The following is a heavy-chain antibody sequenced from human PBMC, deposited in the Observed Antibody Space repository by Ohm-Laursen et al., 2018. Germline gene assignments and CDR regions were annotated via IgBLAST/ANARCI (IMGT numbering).Heavy chain of an antibody. D-gene: IGHD3-10*01. J-gene: IGHJ4*02. CDR1: GFTFNNYA. V-gene: IGHV3-23*01. CDR2: ISGSGGTT. CDR3: AKDPNPITMVRGVFDY. Sequence: SLRLSCAASGFTFNNYALSWVRQAPGKGLEWVSTISGSGGTTYYADSVRGRFTISRDNSKNTLYLQMNSLRAEDTAVYYCAKDPNPITMVRGVFDYWGQGTLVTVSS.